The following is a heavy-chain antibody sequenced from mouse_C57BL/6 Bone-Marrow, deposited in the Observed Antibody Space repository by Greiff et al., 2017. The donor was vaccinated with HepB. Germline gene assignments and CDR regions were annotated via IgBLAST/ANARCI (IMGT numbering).Heavy chain of an antibody. CDR2: IHPNSGST. Sequence: QVQLQQPGAELVKPGASVKLSCKASGYTFTSYWMHWVKQRPGQGLEWIGMIHPNSGSTNYNEKFKSKATLTADKSSSTAYMELRSLTSEDSAVYFCARVARAWFAYWGQGTLVTVSA. CDR3: ARVARAWFAY. V-gene: IGHV1-64*01. CDR1: GYTFTSYW. J-gene: IGHJ3*01.